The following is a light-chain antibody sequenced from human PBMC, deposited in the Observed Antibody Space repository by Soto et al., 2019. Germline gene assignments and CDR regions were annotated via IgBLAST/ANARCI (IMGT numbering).Light chain of an antibody. CDR3: QHYVSPPIT. CDR1: QSVTSNY. Sequence: IVLTQSPGTLSLSPGERATLSCRASQSVTSNYLAWYQQKPGQAPRLHVYGASSRATGISDRFSGSGSGTDFTLTISRLEPEDFAVYYCQHYVSPPITFGQGTRLESK. CDR2: GAS. V-gene: IGKV3-20*01. J-gene: IGKJ5*01.